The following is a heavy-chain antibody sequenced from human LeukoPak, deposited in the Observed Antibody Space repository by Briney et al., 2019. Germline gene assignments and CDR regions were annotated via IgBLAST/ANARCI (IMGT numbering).Heavy chain of an antibody. D-gene: IGHD4-17*01. CDR3: ARDLGEDFFDYGDY. CDR2: ISSNGGST. CDR1: GFTFSSYA. Sequence: GGSLRLSCAASGFTFSSYAMRWVRQAPGKGLEYVSAISSNGGSTYYANSVKGRFTISRDNSKNTLYLQMGSLRAEDMAVYYCARDLGEDFFDYGDYWGQGTLVTVSS. V-gene: IGHV3-64*01. J-gene: IGHJ4*02.